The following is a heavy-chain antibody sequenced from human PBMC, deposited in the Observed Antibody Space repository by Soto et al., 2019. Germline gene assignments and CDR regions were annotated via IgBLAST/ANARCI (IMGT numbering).Heavy chain of an antibody. Sequence: ASVKVSCKASGYTFTSYGISWVRQAPGQGLEWMGWISAYNGNTNYAQKLQGRVTMTTDTSTSTAYMELRSLRSDDTAVYYCARDRARLSSSAFDIWGQGPMVTVSS. J-gene: IGHJ3*02. CDR3: ARDRARLSSSAFDI. CDR2: ISAYNGNT. V-gene: IGHV1-18*01. CDR1: GYTFTSYG. D-gene: IGHD3-10*01.